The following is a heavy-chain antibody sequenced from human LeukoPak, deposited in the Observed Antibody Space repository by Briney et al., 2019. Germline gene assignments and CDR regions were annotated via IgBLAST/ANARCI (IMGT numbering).Heavy chain of an antibody. CDR3: ARYVRSGNYMFDS. CDR2: IYNSGST. V-gene: IGHV4-59*01. D-gene: IGHD3-3*01. CDR1: GXSISGYY. J-gene: IGHJ4*02. Sequence: PSETLSLTCTVSGXSISGYYWSWIRQPPGKGREWIGYIYNSGSTNYNPSLKSRVTMSLDTSKNQFSLKLSSVTAADTAVYHCARYVRSGNYMFDSWGQGTLATVSS.